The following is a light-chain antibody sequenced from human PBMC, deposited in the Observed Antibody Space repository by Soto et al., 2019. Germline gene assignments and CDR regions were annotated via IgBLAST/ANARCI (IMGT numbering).Light chain of an antibody. J-gene: IGKJ1*01. Sequence: DIQMTQSPSTLSASVGDRVTITCRASQSINDWLAWYQQKPGKAPNLLIYKASSLQSGVPSRFSGSGSGTEFTLTISSLQPDDFATFYCQQYFGYPLTFGQGTKVEFK. CDR1: QSINDW. V-gene: IGKV1-5*03. CDR3: QQYFGYPLT. CDR2: KAS.